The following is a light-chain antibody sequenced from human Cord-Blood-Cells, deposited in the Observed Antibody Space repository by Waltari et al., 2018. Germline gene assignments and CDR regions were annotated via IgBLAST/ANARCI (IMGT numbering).Light chain of an antibody. CDR1: SSDFGGYNY. Sequence: QSALPQPASVSGSPGQSITISCTGTSSDFGGYNYVSWYQQHPGKAPKLMIYDVSNRPSGVSNRFSGSKSGNTASLTISGLQAEDEADYYCSSYTSSSTLVFGTGTKVTVL. CDR2: DVS. V-gene: IGLV2-14*01. CDR3: SSYTSSSTLV. J-gene: IGLJ1*01.